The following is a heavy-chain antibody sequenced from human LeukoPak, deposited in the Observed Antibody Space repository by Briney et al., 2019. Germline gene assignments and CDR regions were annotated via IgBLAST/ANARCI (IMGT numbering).Heavy chain of an antibody. Sequence: PSETLSLTCTVSGGSISSSSYYWGWIRQPPGKGLEWIGSIYYSGSTYYNPSLKSRVTISVDTSKNQFSLKLSSVTAADTAVYYCARDSATTLGSYYYGLDVWGQGTTVTVSS. CDR3: ARDSATTLGSYYYGLDV. J-gene: IGHJ6*02. CDR2: IYYSGST. D-gene: IGHD5-12*01. V-gene: IGHV4-39*07. CDR1: GGSISSSSYY.